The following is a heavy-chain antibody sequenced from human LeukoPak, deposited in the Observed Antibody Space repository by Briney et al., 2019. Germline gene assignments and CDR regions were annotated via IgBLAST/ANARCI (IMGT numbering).Heavy chain of an antibody. CDR2: ISWNSGSI. J-gene: IGHJ3*02. CDR3: AKEARFGFELRPHAFDI. CDR1: GFTFDDYA. D-gene: IGHD1-7*01. Sequence: GGSLRLSCAASGFTFDDYAMHWVRQAPGKGLEWVSGISWNSGSIGYADSVKGRFTISRDNAKNSLYLQMNSLRAEDTALYYCAKEARFGFELRPHAFDIWGQGTMVTVSS. V-gene: IGHV3-9*01.